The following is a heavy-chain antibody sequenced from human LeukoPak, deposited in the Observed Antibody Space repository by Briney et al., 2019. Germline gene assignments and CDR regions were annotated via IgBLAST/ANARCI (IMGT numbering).Heavy chain of an antibody. CDR2: IRYDGSNK. D-gene: IGHD3-16*01. V-gene: IGHV3-30*02. J-gene: IGHJ5*02. CDR3: AKGGKIGWASEDIDNWFDP. Sequence: PGGSLRLSCAASGFTFSSYGMHWVRQAPGKGLEWVAFIRYDGSNKYCADSVKGRFTISRDNSKNTLYLQMNSLRAEDTAVYYCAKGGKIGWASEDIDNWFDPWGQGTLVTVSS. CDR1: GFTFSSYG.